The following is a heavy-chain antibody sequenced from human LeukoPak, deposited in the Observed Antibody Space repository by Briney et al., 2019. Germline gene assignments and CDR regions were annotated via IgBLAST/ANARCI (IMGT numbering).Heavy chain of an antibody. D-gene: IGHD2-8*01. V-gene: IGHV1-18*01. CDR1: GYTFINYG. CDR2: ISGYNDAI. J-gene: IGHJ1*01. CDR3: GQGRGVQVLMGAASAEYFQD. Sequence: ASVKVSCKASGYTFINYGIRWVRQAPGQGLEWMGWISGYNDAINFAQKFQDRVTMTKDTSTNTAYMELRSLTFDRTAVYYCGQGRGVQVLMGAASAEYFQDWGQGTLIPVSS.